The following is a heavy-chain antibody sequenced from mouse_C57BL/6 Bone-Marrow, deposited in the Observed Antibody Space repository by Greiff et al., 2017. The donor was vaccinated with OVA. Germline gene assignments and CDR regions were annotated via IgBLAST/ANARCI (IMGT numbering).Heavy chain of an antibody. V-gene: IGHV1-54*01. D-gene: IGHD2-4*01. Sequence: VQRVESGAELVRPGTSVKVSCKASGYAFTNYLIEWVKQRPGQGLEWIGVINPGSGGTNYNEKFKGKATLTADKSSTTAYMQLSSLTSEDSAVSFCAREDYPWYFDVWGTGTTVTVSS. CDR2: INPGSGGT. J-gene: IGHJ1*03. CDR1: GYAFTNYL. CDR3: AREDYPWYFDV.